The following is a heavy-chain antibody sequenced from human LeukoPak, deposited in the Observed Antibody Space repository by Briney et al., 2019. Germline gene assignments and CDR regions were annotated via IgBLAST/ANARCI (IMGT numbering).Heavy chain of an antibody. J-gene: IGHJ6*03. CDR2: MNPNSGNT. CDR3: ARGLRYCSGGRCYFSPPYYYYMDV. D-gene: IGHD2-15*01. Sequence: GASVKVSCKASGYTFTSYDINWVRQATGQGLEGMGWMNPNSGNTGYAQKFQGRVTMTRNTSISTAYMELSSLRSEDTAVYYCARGLRYCSGGRCYFSPPYYYYMDVWGKGTTVTISS. CDR1: GYTFTSYD. V-gene: IGHV1-8*01.